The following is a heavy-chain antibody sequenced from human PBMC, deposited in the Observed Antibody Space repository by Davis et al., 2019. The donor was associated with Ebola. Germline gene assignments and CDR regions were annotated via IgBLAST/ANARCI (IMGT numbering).Heavy chain of an antibody. V-gene: IGHV3-30*18. CDR2: ISYDGSKK. J-gene: IGHJ1*01. Sequence: GGSLRLSCAASGFTFSTYRMYWVRQAPGKGLEWVAVISYDGSKKHYGDSVKGRFTISRDNSKNTLYLQMHSLTAEDTAVYYCAKVFYDSSGYLPEYWGQGTLVTVSS. D-gene: IGHD3-22*01. CDR1: GFTFSTYR. CDR3: AKVFYDSSGYLPEY.